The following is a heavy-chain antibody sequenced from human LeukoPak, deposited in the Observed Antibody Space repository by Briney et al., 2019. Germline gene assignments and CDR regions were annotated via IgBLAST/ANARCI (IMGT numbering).Heavy chain of an antibody. J-gene: IGHJ6*02. Sequence: SSVKVSCKASGGTFSSYAISWVRQAPGQGLEWMGRIIPILGIANYAQKFQGRVTITADKSTSTAYMELSSLRSDDTAVYYCARGRRAQHYDFWSGYFDYYYYGMDVWGQGTTVTVSS. CDR1: GGTFSSYA. V-gene: IGHV1-69*04. D-gene: IGHD3-3*01. CDR3: ARGRRAQHYDFWSGYFDYYYYGMDV. CDR2: IIPILGIA.